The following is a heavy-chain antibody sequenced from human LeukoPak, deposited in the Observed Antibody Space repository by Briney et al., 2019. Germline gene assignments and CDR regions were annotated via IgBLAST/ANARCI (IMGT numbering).Heavy chain of an antibody. V-gene: IGHV4-4*08. CDR1: GGSSGTYY. CDR3: ASEGDYYDSSGYYSTDY. D-gene: IGHD3-22*01. CDR2: SYTSGST. J-gene: IGHJ4*02. Sequence: PSGTLSLTCTASGGSSGTYYWSWVRQTPGKGLEWVGYSYTSGSTEYNPSLKSRVTISVDTSKNQFSLKLSSVTAADTAVYYCASEGDYYDSSGYYSTDYWGQGTLVTVSS.